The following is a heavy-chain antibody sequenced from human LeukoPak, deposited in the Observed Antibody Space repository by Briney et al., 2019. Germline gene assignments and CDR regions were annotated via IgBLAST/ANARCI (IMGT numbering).Heavy chain of an antibody. CDR2: IYYSGST. V-gene: IGHV4-39*01. CDR3: ARLPGYTNWFDP. CDR1: GGSISSTTYY. J-gene: IGHJ5*02. D-gene: IGHD6-13*01. Sequence: SETLSLTCTVSGGSISSTTYYWGWIRQPPGKGLEWIGTIYYSGSTYYNPSLKSRITISVDTSKNQFSLKLSSVTAADTAVYYCARLPGYTNWFDPWGQGTLVTVSS.